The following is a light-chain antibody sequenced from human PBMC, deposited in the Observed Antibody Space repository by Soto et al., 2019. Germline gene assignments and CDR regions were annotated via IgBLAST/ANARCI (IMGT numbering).Light chain of an antibody. V-gene: IGLV2-14*01. Sequence: QAVVTQPASVSGSPGQSITISCTGTSSDVGEYNSVSWYQQHPGKAPKLIIYEVTNRPSGVSDRLSGSKSGNTASLTISGLQAEDEADYYCSSYTSSSTYVFGVGTKVTVL. CDR2: EVT. J-gene: IGLJ1*01. CDR3: SSYTSSSTYV. CDR1: SSDVGEYNS.